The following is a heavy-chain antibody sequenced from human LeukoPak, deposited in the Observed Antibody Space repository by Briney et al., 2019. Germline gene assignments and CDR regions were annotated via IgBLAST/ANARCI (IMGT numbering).Heavy chain of an antibody. CDR1: GFSFSTYA. CDR2: ISGSGVDT. Sequence: GGSLRLSCAASGFSFSTYAMSWVRQAPGKGLEWVSGISGSGVDTHYADSVKGRFGISRDNSKNTLYLQLNSLRAEDTAVYYCASGTYRLGDYWGLGTLVTISS. J-gene: IGHJ4*02. CDR3: ASGTYRLGDY. V-gene: IGHV3-23*01. D-gene: IGHD3-10*01.